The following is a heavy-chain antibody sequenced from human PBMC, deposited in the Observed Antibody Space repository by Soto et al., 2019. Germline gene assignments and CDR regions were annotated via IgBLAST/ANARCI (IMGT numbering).Heavy chain of an antibody. D-gene: IGHD3-22*01. Sequence: EVQLVESGGGLVQPGGSLRLSCAASGFTFSSYDMHWVRQATGKGLEWVSAIGTAGDTYYPGSVKGRFTISRENAKNSLYLQRNSLRAGDTAVYYGARGGRRYYDSRGMDVWGQGTTVTVSS. V-gene: IGHV3-13*04. CDR2: IGTAGDT. J-gene: IGHJ6*02. CDR1: GFTFSSYD. CDR3: ARGGRRYYDSRGMDV.